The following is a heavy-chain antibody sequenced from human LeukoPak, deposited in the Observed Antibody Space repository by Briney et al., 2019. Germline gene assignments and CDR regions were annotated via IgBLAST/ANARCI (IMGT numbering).Heavy chain of an antibody. D-gene: IGHD1-1*01. J-gene: IGHJ4*02. CDR1: GYTFTGYY. CDR2: INPNSGGT. Sequence: ASVKVSCKASGYTFTGYYMHWVRQAPGQGLEWMGWINPNSGGTNYAQKFQGRVTMTRDTSISTAYMELSRLRSDDTAVYYCARVMGGPTGTTYFDYWGQGTLVTVSS. V-gene: IGHV1-2*02. CDR3: ARVMGGPTGTTYFDY.